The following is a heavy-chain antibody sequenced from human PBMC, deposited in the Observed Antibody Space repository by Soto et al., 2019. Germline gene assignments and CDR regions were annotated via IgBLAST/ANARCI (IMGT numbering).Heavy chain of an antibody. V-gene: IGHV1-69*06. CDR1: GGTFSSYA. D-gene: IGHD3-3*01. CDR2: IIPIFGTA. CDR3: ARDRRSYYDFWSGYPPAGYYGMDV. J-gene: IGHJ6*02. Sequence: SVKVSCKASGGTFSSYAISWVRQAPGQGLEWMGGIIPIFGTANYAQKFQGRVTITADKSTSTAYMELSSLRSEDTAVYYCARDRRSYYDFWSGYPPAGYYGMDVWGQGTTVTVS.